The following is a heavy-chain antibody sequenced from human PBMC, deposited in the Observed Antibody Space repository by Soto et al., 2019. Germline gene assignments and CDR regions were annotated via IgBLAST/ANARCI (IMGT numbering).Heavy chain of an antibody. D-gene: IGHD2-2*01. CDR3: ARCSTFACRSTNCYADWYFNL. CDR1: GYTFTSYG. CDR2: ISAYNGNT. J-gene: IGHJ2*01. Sequence: QVQLVQSGAEVKKPGASVKVSCKASGYTFTSYGISWVRQAPGQGLEWMGWISAYNGNTNYAQMLQVRVTMTTDTSTSTAYMALRSLRSDDTVVYHCARCSTFACRSTNCYADWYFNLWGRGPLVTVSS. V-gene: IGHV1-18*01.